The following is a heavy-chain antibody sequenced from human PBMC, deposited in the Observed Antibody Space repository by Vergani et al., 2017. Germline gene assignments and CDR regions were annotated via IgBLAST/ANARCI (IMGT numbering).Heavy chain of an antibody. Sequence: QVQLVQSGAEVKKPGSSVKVSCKASGGTFSSYAISWVRQAPGQGLEWMGGIIPIFGTANYAQKFQGRVTITADESTSTAYMELSSLRSEDTAVYYCTLGYCSSTSCYPLWGVHNXFDPWGQGTLVTVSS. CDR3: TLGYCSSTSCYPLWGVHNXFDP. V-gene: IGHV1-69*01. CDR1: GGTFSSYA. D-gene: IGHD2-2*01. CDR2: IIPIFGTA. J-gene: IGHJ5*02.